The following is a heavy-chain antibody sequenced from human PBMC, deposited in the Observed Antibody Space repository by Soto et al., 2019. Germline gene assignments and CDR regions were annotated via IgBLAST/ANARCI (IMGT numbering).Heavy chain of an antibody. CDR1: GYTFTSYD. CDR2: MKTNSGNT. J-gene: IGHJ4*02. D-gene: IGHD1-1*01. CDR3: AREVRRDGY. V-gene: IGHV1-8*01. Sequence: QVQLVQSGAEVKKPGASVKVSCKASGYTFTSYDINWVRQATGQGLEWMGWMKTNSGNTGYAQKFQGRVTMNRTNSISTAYMELSSMRSEATAVYYCAREVRRDGYWGQGTLVTVSS.